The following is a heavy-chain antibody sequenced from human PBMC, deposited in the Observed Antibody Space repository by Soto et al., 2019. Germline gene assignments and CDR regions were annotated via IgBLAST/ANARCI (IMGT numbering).Heavy chain of an antibody. CDR1: GFTFSSYA. J-gene: IGHJ6*02. D-gene: IGHD3-3*01. V-gene: IGHV3-23*01. CDR3: ARSIFGVVILNYGMDV. CDR2: ISGSGGST. Sequence: GGSLRLSCAASGFTFSSYAMSWVRQAPGKGLEWVSAISGSGGSTYYADSVKGRFTISRDNSKNTLYLQINSLRAEDTAVYYCARSIFGVVILNYGMDVWGQGTTVTVSS.